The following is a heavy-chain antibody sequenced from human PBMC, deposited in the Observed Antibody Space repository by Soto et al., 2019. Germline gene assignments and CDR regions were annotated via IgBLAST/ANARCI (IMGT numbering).Heavy chain of an antibody. V-gene: IGHV3-48*01. CDR3: ARDSGYSYGPLDY. CDR1: GFTFSSYS. Sequence: GGSLRLSCAASGFTFSSYSMNWVRQAPGEGLEWVSYIGSSSSTIYYADSVKGRFTISRDNAKNSLYLQMNSLRAEDTAVYYCARDSGYSYGPLDYWGQGTLVTVS. D-gene: IGHD5-18*01. J-gene: IGHJ4*02. CDR2: IGSSSSTI.